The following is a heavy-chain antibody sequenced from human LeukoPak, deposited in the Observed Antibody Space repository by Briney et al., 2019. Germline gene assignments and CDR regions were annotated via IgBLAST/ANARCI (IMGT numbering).Heavy chain of an antibody. CDR3: ARHYGSGSYYYYYYMDV. J-gene: IGHJ6*03. CDR2: IYHSGST. Sequence: SETLSLTCTVSGYSISSGYYWGWIRQPPGKGLEWIGSIYHSGSTYYNPSLKSRVTISVDTSKNQFSLKLSSVTAADTAVYYCARHYGSGSYYYYYYMDVWGKGTTVTISS. V-gene: IGHV4-38-2*02. D-gene: IGHD3-10*01. CDR1: GYSISSGYY.